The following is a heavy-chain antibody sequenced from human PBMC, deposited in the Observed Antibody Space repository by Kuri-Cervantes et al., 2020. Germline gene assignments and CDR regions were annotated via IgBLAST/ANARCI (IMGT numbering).Heavy chain of an antibody. V-gene: IGHV3-21*01. J-gene: IGHJ4*02. D-gene: IGHD4-17*01. Sequence: LSLTCAASGFTFSSYGMHWVRQAPGKGLEWVSSISSSSSYIYCADSVKGRFTISRDNAKNSLYLQMNSLRAEDTAVYYCHGDYVGQDGWPTDYWGQGTLVTVSS. CDR3: HGDYVGQDGWPTDY. CDR2: ISSSSSYI. CDR1: GFTFSSYG.